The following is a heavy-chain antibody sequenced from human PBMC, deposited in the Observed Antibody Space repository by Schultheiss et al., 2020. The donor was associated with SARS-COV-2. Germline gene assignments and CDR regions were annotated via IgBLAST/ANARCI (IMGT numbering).Heavy chain of an antibody. J-gene: IGHJ6*02. CDR2: ISHDGPKE. D-gene: IGHD1-26*01. Sequence: GGSLRLSCAASGFTFSTYGMHWVRQAPGKGLEWVAAISHDGPKEYYTDSVRGRFTISRDNPKNSLYLQMDSLRVEDTAVYYCARGEVPYYSGMDVWGQGTTVTVSS. CDR1: GFTFSTYG. CDR3: ARGEVPYYSGMDV. V-gene: IGHV3-30*03.